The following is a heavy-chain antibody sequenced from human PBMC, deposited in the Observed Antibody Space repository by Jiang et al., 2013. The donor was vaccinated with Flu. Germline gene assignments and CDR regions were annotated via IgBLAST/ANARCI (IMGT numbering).Heavy chain of an antibody. CDR3: AHTYYYDTSGKTFDY. CDR1: GFSLTTSGVG. D-gene: IGHD3-22*01. V-gene: IGHV2-5*02. CDR2: IYWDDDK. Sequence: TLTCTFSGFSLTTSGVGVGWIRQPPGKALECLALIYWDDDKRYSPSLRSRLTITKDPSKNQVVLTMTNMDPVDTATYYCAHTYYYDTSGKTFDYWGQGTLVTVSS. J-gene: IGHJ4*02.